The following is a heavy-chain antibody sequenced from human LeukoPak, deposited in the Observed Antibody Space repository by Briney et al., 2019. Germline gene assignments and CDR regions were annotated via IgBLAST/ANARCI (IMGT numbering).Heavy chain of an antibody. J-gene: IGHJ1*01. D-gene: IGHD3-9*01. Sequence: SVKVSCKASGYTFTSYGISWVRQAPGQGLEWMGGIIPIFGTANYAQKFQGRVAITTDESTSTAYMELSSLRSEDTAVYYCARGYDILTGYQNGFQHWGQGTLVTVSS. CDR1: GYTFTSYG. CDR3: ARGYDILTGYQNGFQH. V-gene: IGHV1-69*05. CDR2: IIPIFGTA.